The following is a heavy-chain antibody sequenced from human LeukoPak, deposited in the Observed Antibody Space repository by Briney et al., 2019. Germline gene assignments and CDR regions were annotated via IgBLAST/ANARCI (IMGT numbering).Heavy chain of an antibody. CDR1: GFTFSSYA. Sequence: GRSLRLSCAASGFTFSSYAMSWVRQAPGKGLEWVSAISGSGGSTYYADSVKGRFTISRDNSKNTLYLQMNSLRAEDTAVYYCAKEEIGMIAVAWSFDYWGQGTLVTVSS. J-gene: IGHJ4*02. CDR2: ISGSGGST. D-gene: IGHD6-19*01. CDR3: AKEEIGMIAVAWSFDY. V-gene: IGHV3-23*01.